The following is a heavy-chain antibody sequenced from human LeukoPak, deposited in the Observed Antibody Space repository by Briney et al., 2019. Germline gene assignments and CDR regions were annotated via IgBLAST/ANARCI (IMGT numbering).Heavy chain of an antibody. J-gene: IGHJ5*02. D-gene: IGHD3-16*02. CDR2: VFHSGNT. CDR1: GYSISSTYY. V-gene: IGHV4-38-2*02. CDR3: ARRWAFGGVIALNWFDP. Sequence: SETLSLTCTVSGYSISSTYYWGWIRQPPGKGLEWVGSVFHSGNTYYNPPLKSRLTIPADTSKNQFSLTLTSVTAADTAVYYCARRWAFGGVIALNWFDPWGQGTLVTVSS.